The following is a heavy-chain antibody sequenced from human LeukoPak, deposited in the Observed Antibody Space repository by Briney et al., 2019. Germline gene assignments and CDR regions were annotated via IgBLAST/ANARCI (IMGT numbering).Heavy chain of an antibody. V-gene: IGHV2-5*01. J-gene: IGHJ3*02. D-gene: IGHD2-15*01. CDR2: IYENDEK. Sequence: ASGPTLVNPRQTLRLTCTFSGFSFSSGGVGVGWIRQPPGKALEWLGVIYENDEKLYSSSLQNRLTITKDTSRNQVVLTMANMDPVDTATYYCAHRHRGVASDIWGQGTMVTVSS. CDR1: GFSFSSGGVG. CDR3: AHRHRGVASDI.